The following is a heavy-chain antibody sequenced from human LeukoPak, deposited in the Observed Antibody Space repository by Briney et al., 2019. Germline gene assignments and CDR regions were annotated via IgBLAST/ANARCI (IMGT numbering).Heavy chain of an antibody. CDR2: INPNSGDT. CDR3: ARVLPSDY. CDR1: GCTFTGNY. Sequence: ASVKVSCKASGCTFTGNYMHWVRQAPGQGLEWMGWINPNSGDTNYAQKFQGRVTMTRDTSISTGYMELSRLTSDDTAVYYCARVLPSDYWGQGTLVTVSS. V-gene: IGHV1-2*02. J-gene: IGHJ4*02.